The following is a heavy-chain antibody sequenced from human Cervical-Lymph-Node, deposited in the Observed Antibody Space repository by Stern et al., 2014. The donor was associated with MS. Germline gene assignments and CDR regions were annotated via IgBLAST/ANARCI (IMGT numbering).Heavy chain of an antibody. CDR2: IDARGTII. CDR3: ARTHYDFRSGYYGWFDP. J-gene: IGHJ5*02. CDR1: GFTFSDYY. D-gene: IGHD3-3*01. Sequence: DQLVESGGGLVKPGESLRLSCAASGFTFSDYYMSWLRQAPGKGLEWVSYIDARGTIIYYADSVKGRFTISRDNSNDSLYLQLNSLSAEDTAVYYCARTHYDFRSGYYGWFDPWGQGTLVTVSS. V-gene: IGHV3-11*01.